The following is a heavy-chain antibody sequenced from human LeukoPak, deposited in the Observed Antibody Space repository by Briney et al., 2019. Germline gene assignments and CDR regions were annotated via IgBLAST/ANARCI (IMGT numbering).Heavy chain of an antibody. D-gene: IGHD6-13*01. CDR1: GFTSSSYG. J-gene: IGHJ4*02. CDR2: IWYDGSNK. Sequence: PGGSPRLSCAASGFTSSSYGMHWVRQAPGKGLEWVAVIWYDGSNKYYADSVKGRFTISRDNSKNTLYLQMNSLRAEDTAVYYCAKDPPPRSSWIDYWGQGTLVTVSS. CDR3: AKDPPPRSSWIDY. V-gene: IGHV3-33*06.